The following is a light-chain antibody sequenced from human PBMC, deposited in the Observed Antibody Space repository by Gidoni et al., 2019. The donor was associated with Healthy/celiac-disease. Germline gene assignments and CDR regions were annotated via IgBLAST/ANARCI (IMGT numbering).Light chain of an antibody. CDR2: AAS. Sequence: AIRMTQSPSSFSASTGDRVTITCRASTGISSYLAWYQQKPGKAPKLLIYAASTWQSGVPSRFSGSGSGTDFTLTISCLQSEDVATYYCQQYYSYPPAFGQGTKVEIK. V-gene: IGKV1-8*01. J-gene: IGKJ1*01. CDR3: QQYYSYPPA. CDR1: TGISSY.